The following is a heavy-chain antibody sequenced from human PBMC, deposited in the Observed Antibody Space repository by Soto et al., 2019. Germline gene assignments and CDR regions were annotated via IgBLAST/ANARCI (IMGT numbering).Heavy chain of an antibody. Sequence: GGSLRLSCAASGFTFSSYSMHWVRQAPGKGLEWVAVISYDGSNKYYADSVKGRFTISRDNSKNTLYLQMNSLRAEDTAVYYCARPSAGWYWVRAFDIWGQGTMVTVSS. CDR3: ARPSAGWYWVRAFDI. CDR2: ISYDGSNK. D-gene: IGHD2-15*01. CDR1: GFTFSSYS. J-gene: IGHJ3*02. V-gene: IGHV3-30*03.